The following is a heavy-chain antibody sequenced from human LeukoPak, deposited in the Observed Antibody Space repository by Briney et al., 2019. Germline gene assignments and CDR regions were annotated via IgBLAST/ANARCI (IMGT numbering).Heavy chain of an antibody. CDR3: ARPSGYYHHYFDY. CDR2: IYYSGST. V-gene: IGHV4-39*01. Sequence: PSETLSLTCTVSGGSISSSSYYWGWIRQPPGKGLEWIGSIYYSGSTYYNPSLKRRVTISVDTSKNQFSLKLSSVTAADTAVYYCARPSGYYHHYFDYWGQGTLVTVSS. CDR1: GGSISSSSYY. D-gene: IGHD3-22*01. J-gene: IGHJ4*02.